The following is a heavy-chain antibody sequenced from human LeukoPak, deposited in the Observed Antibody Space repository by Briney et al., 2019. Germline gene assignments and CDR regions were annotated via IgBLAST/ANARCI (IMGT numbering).Heavy chain of an antibody. CDR1: GYTFTSYY. D-gene: IGHD3-10*01. CDR3: ARGLIDYYGSGSTYYMDV. Sequence: ASVKVSCKASGYTFTSYYMHWVRQAPGQGLEWMGVINPSGGSTSYAQKFQGRVTITADESTSTAYMELSSLRSEDTAVYYCARGLIDYYGSGSTYYMDVWGKGTTVTISS. V-gene: IGHV1-46*01. J-gene: IGHJ6*03. CDR2: INPSGGST.